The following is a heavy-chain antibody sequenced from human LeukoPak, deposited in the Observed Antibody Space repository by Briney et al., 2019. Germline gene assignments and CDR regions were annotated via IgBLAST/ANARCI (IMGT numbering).Heavy chain of an antibody. J-gene: IGHJ4*02. CDR2: INPSGGTT. D-gene: IGHD4-17*01. V-gene: IGHV1-46*01. CDR1: GYTFVTYY. Sequence: ASVKVSCKASGYTFVTYYMHWVRQAPGQGLEWMGVINPSGGTTSYAQKFQARVTMTRDTSTSTVYMELSSLRSEDTAVYYCARGTGLGGDYVSDWGQGTLVTVSS. CDR3: ARGTGLGGDYVSD.